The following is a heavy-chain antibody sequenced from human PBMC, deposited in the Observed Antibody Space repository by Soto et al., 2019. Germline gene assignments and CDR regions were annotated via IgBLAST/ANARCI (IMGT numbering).Heavy chain of an antibody. V-gene: IGHV3-7*01. CDR3: ARNRGWEMLEY. CDR2: INIDGTEK. Sequence: EVQLVESGGALVQPGGSLRLSCATSGFTFTHYWMNWVRQAPGKGLEWVANINIDGTEKYYGDSVKGRFSISRDNAKNSLYLQMASLRDEDRVVYYCARNRGWEMLEYWGQGTLVTVSS. CDR1: GFTFTHYW. D-gene: IGHD6-19*01. J-gene: IGHJ4*02.